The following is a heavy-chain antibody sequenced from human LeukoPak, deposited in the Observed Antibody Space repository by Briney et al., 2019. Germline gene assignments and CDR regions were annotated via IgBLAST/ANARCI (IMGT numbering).Heavy chain of an antibody. Sequence: PGGSLRLSCAASGFTFSSYSMNWVRQAPGKGLEWVSYISSSSSTIYYADSVKGRFTISRDNAKNSLYLQMNSLRAEDTAVYYCARDFEIRAVYTVRGVTDAFDIWGQGTMVTVSS. CDR3: ARDFEIRAVYTVRGVTDAFDI. V-gene: IGHV3-48*01. D-gene: IGHD3-10*01. CDR1: GFTFSSYS. J-gene: IGHJ3*02. CDR2: ISSSSSTI.